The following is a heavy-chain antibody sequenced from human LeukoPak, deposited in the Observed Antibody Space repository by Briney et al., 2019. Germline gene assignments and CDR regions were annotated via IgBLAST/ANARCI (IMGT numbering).Heavy chain of an antibody. CDR2: IKEDGSDK. Sequence: GGSLRLSCAASGFTFGSYWMTWVRQALGKGLEGVANIKEDGSDKEYVDSVKGRFTISRDNAKKSLYLQMNYLRAEDTAVYYCVRVYHSTSGRAMDFWGQGTLVTVSS. V-gene: IGHV3-7*01. D-gene: IGHD2-2*01. CDR1: GFTFGSYW. CDR3: VRVYHSTSGRAMDF. J-gene: IGHJ4*02.